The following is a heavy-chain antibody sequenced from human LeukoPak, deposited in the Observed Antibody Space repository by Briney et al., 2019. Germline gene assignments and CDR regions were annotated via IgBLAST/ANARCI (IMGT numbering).Heavy chain of an antibody. D-gene: IGHD6-19*01. V-gene: IGHV4-59*01. CDR3: ARVPNGWYLYYFEV. CDR2: VFDSGST. Sequence: PSETLSLTCTVSGVSISNYHWSWIRQPPGKGLEWIGNVFDSGSTRYNPSLESRVTISVDKPKNQFYLNLKSVTAADTAVYYCARVPNGWYLYYFEVWGQGTPVTVSS. J-gene: IGHJ4*02. CDR1: GVSISNYH.